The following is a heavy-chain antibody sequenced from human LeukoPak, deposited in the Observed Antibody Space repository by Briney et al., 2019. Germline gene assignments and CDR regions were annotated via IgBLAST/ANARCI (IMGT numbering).Heavy chain of an antibody. CDR3: ARGRDHRGGSYLDY. CDR1: GGTFSSYA. Sequence: GSSVKVSCKASGGTFSSYAISWVRQAPGQGLEWMGGIIPIFGTANYAQKFQGRVTITADESTSTAYMELSSLRSEDTAVYYCARGRDHRGGSYLDYWGQGTLVTASS. V-gene: IGHV1-69*01. J-gene: IGHJ4*02. CDR2: IIPIFGTA. D-gene: IGHD3-16*01.